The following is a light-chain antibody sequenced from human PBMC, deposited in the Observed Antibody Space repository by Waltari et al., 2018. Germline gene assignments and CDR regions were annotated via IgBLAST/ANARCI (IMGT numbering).Light chain of an antibody. Sequence: QSALTQPAAVSGSPGQSVTISCTGARLDIGRYDLVSWYQQHPGNAPKLVISDVTKRPSGVSDRFSGSKSGDTASLTISGLQFEDEADYYCCSYAGNYIWVFGGGTRLTVL. J-gene: IGLJ3*02. V-gene: IGLV2-23*02. CDR2: DVT. CDR1: RLDIGRYDL. CDR3: CSYAGNYIWV.